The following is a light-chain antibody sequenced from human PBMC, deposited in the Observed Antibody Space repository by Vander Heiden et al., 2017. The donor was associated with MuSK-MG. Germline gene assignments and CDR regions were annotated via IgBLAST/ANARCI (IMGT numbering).Light chain of an antibody. V-gene: IGLV3-1*01. CDR3: QAWDSSSSHVV. J-gene: IGLJ2*01. CDR1: NLGDHY. Sequence: SYELTQPPSLSVSPGQTASIHCSGDNLGDHYASWYQQKPGQSPVLVIYQDKKLPSGIPERFSGSNSGDTATLTISGTQAMDEADYYCQAWDSSSSHVVFGVGTKLTVL. CDR2: QDK.